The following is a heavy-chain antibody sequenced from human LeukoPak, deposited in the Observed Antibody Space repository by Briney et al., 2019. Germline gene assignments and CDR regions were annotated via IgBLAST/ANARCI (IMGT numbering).Heavy chain of an antibody. J-gene: IGHJ4*02. CDR3: AKDQAYCYDSSGYWAY. CDR2: ISSSGSTI. Sequence: PGGSLRLSCAASGFTFSSYEMNWVRQAPGKGLEWVSYISSSGSTIYYADSVKGRFTISRDNSKNTLYLQMDSLRAEDTAVYYCAKDQAYCYDSSGYWAYWGQGTLVTVSS. V-gene: IGHV3-48*03. D-gene: IGHD3-22*01. CDR1: GFTFSSYE.